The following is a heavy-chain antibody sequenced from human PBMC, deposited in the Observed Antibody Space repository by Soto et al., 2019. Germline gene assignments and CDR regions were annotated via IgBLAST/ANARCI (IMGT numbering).Heavy chain of an antibody. Sequence: QVQLQESGPGLVKPSETLSLTCTVSGGAVSGSYWSWIRQPPGKGLEWIGYTYHSGSAKYNPSLKSRITMSVDTSKNQFSLNLSSVTAADTAVYYCARDQIGTQYFDLWGRGTLVIVSS. V-gene: IGHV4-59*02. CDR3: ARDQIGTQYFDL. CDR2: TYHSGSA. D-gene: IGHD1-7*01. CDR1: GGAVSGSY. J-gene: IGHJ2*01.